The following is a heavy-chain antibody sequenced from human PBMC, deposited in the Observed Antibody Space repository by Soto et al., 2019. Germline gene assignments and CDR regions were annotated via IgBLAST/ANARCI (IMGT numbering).Heavy chain of an antibody. V-gene: IGHV4-59*12. J-gene: IGHJ4*02. CDR3: ASSNGVGFDY. D-gene: IGHD2-8*01. CDR1: GGSISSYY. CDR2: IYYSGST. Sequence: PSETLTLTCTVSGGSISSYYWSWIRQPPGKGLEWIGYIYYSGSTNYNPSLKSRVTISVDTSKNQFSLKLSSVTAADTAVYYCASSNGVGFDYWGQGTLVTVSS.